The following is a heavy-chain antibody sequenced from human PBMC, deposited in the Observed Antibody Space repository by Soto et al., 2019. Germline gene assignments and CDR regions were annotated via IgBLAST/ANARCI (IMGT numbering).Heavy chain of an antibody. CDR1: GFLFSTYW. D-gene: IGHD2-21*01. Sequence: EVQLVESGGGLVQPGGSLRLSCAASGFLFSTYWMFWVRQVPRKGLLWVSRIKSDGSSTSYADSVKGRFTISRDNTKNTLYLRMTSLRAEDTAVYYGAIGGGDYNYFDHWGQGILVTVSS. V-gene: IGHV3-74*01. CDR3: AIGGGDYNYFDH. J-gene: IGHJ4*02. CDR2: IKSDGSST.